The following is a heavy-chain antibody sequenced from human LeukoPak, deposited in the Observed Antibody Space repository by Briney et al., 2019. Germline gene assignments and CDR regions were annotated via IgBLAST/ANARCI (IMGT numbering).Heavy chain of an antibody. V-gene: IGHV3-15*01. J-gene: IGHJ4*02. D-gene: IGHD6-13*01. CDR2: IKTNAVGGTT. CDR1: GFTFSNAW. Sequence: GGSLRLSCAASGFTFSNAWMSWVRQAPGKGLEWVGRIKTNAVGGTTDYAAPVKGRFTISRADSKRALHLQMNSLKTEDTAVYYCTLNDNLSGSCHYWGQGTLDSVSS. CDR3: TLNDNLSGSCHY.